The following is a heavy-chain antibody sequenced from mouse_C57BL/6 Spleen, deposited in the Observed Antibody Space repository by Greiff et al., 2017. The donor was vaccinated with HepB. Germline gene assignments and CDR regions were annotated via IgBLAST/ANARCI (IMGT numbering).Heavy chain of an antibody. D-gene: IGHD2-3*01. CDR2: IYPGSGST. CDR3: ARSNYDVYYVPYFDY. V-gene: IGHV1-55*01. CDR1: GFTFTSYW. J-gene: IGHJ2*01. Sequence: QVQLQQPGAELVKPGASVKMSCKASGFTFTSYWITWVKQRPGQGLEWIGDIYPGSGSTNYNEKFKSKATLTVDTSSSTAYMQLSSLTSEDSAVYYWARSNYDVYYVPYFDYWGQGTTLTVSS.